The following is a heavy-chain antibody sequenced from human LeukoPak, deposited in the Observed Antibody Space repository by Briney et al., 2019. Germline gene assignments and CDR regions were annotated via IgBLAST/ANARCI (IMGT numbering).Heavy chain of an antibody. CDR3: AREAWGSGYYFDY. D-gene: IGHD7-27*01. CDR1: AGSVSSGSYY. CDR2: IHYSGST. V-gene: IGHV4-61*01. J-gene: IGHJ4*02. Sequence: SETLSLTCTVSAGSVSSGSYYWNWIRQPPGKGLEWIGYIHYSGSTNYNPSLKSRVTISVDTSKNQLSLKLSSVTAADTAVYYCAREAWGSGYYFDYWGQGTLVTVSS.